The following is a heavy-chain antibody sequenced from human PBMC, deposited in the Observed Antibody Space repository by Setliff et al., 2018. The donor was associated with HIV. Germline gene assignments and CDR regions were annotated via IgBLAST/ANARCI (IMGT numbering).Heavy chain of an antibody. V-gene: IGHV3-23*01. D-gene: IGHD2-21*02. Sequence: GGSLRLSCAASGFTFSSYAMNWVRQAPGKGLEWVSTISGSGSSTYYADSVKGRFTISRDSSKNTLYLQMNSLRAEDTAVYYCAKDQNIVVVTAIFHAFDIWGQGTMVTVTS. CDR2: ISGSGSST. CDR1: GFTFSSYA. CDR3: AKDQNIVVVTAIFHAFDI. J-gene: IGHJ3*02.